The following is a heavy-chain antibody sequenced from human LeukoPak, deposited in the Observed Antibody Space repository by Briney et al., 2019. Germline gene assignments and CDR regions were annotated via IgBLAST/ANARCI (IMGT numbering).Heavy chain of an antibody. D-gene: IGHD3-10*01. J-gene: IGHJ3*02. V-gene: IGHV3-23*01. CDR1: GFTFSNYA. Sequence: GGSLRLPCAASGFTFSNYAMSWVRLAPGKGLDWVSAISGSGGSTYYADSVKGRFTISRDSSKNTLYLQVNSLRAEDTAVYYCAKFRGLTFDDAFDIWGQGTMVTASS. CDR3: AKFRGLTFDDAFDI. CDR2: ISGSGGST.